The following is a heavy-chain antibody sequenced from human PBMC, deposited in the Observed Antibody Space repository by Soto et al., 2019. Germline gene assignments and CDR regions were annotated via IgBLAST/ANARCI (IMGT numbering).Heavy chain of an antibody. V-gene: IGHV3-30-3*01. CDR2: ISYDGSYI. CDR1: GFAFTNYA. CDR3: TNLYIGGDFDY. D-gene: IGHD5-12*01. Sequence: QVQLVASGGGVVQPGRSLRLSCAASGFAFTNYAMHWVRQAPGKGLDWVAVISYDGSYIYYADSVKGRFTISRDNSKNTVYLQMNSLRAEDTAVYYCTNLYIGGDFDYWGQGTLVTVSS. J-gene: IGHJ4*02.